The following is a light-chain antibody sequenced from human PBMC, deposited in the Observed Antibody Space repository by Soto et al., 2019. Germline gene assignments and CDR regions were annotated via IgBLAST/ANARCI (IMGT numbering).Light chain of an antibody. CDR1: SSDVGSYNL. V-gene: IGLV2-23*01. Sequence: QSALTQPASVSGSPGQSITISGTGNSSDVGSYNLVSWYQQHPGKAPKLMIYEGSKRPSGVSNRFSGSKSGNTASLTISGLQAEDEADYYCCSYAGSRYVFGTGTKLTVL. CDR2: EGS. CDR3: CSYAGSRYV. J-gene: IGLJ1*01.